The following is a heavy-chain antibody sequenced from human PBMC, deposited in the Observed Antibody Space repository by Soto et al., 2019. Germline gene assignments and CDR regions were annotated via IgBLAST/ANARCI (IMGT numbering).Heavy chain of an antibody. CDR3: ARDFASQFAFDY. Sequence: QVQLVESGGGVVQPGRSLRLSCAASGFTFSSYAMHWVRQAPGKGLEWVAGISYDGSNKYYADSVKGRFTISRDNSKNTLYLKMNSLRAEDTAVYSCARDFASQFAFDYWGQGTLVTVSS. V-gene: IGHV3-30-3*01. CDR1: GFTFSSYA. J-gene: IGHJ4*02. CDR2: ISYDGSNK. D-gene: IGHD2-2*01.